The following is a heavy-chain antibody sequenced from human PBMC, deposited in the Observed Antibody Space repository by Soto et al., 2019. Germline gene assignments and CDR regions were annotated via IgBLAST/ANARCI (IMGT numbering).Heavy chain of an antibody. CDR3: ARYVNGVLRFLEWLMAPYGMDV. V-gene: IGHV3-33*01. J-gene: IGHJ6*02. D-gene: IGHD3-3*01. Sequence: GGSLRLSCAASGFTFSNYGMHWVRQAPGKGLEWVEVIWYDGSNKYCADSAKGRFTISRDNSKNTLYLQMNSLRAEDTAVYYCARYVNGVLRFLEWLMAPYGMDVWGQGTTVTVSS. CDR2: IWYDGSNK. CDR1: GFTFSNYG.